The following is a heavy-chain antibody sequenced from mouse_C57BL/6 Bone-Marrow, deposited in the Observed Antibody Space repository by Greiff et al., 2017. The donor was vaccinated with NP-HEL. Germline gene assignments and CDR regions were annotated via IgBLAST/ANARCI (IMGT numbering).Heavy chain of an antibody. D-gene: IGHD3-2*02. CDR3: ARGPGWDAWFAY. V-gene: IGHV1-81*01. CDR1: GYTFTSYG. Sequence: QVQLQQSGAELARPGASVKLSCKASGYTFTSYGISWVKQRTGQGLEWIGEIYPRSGNTYYNEKFKGKATLTADNSSRTAYMGLRSLTSEDSAVYFCARGPGWDAWFAYWGQGTLVTVSA. CDR2: IYPRSGNT. J-gene: IGHJ3*01.